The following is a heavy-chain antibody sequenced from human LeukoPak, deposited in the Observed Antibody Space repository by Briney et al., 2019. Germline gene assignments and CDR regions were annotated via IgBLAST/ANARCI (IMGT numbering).Heavy chain of an antibody. CDR1: GFTFSNYW. CDR3: AELGITMIGGV. J-gene: IGHJ6*04. D-gene: IGHD3-10*02. Sequence: GGSLRLSCAASGFTFSNYWMHWVRQAPGKGLVWVSRINSDGSSTNYADSVKGRFTISRDNAKNTLYLQMNSLRAEDTAVYYCAELGITMIGGVWGKGTTVTISS. V-gene: IGHV3-74*01. CDR2: INSDGSST.